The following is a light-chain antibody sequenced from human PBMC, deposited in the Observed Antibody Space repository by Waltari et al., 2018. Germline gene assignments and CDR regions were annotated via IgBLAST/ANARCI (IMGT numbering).Light chain of an antibody. CDR1: TGAVGGSTF. CDR2: DVT. V-gene: IGLV2-11*01. J-gene: IGLJ1*01. Sequence: QSALTQPRSVSGSPGQSVTISCTGTTGAVGGSTFVSWYQQQPGKAPKLMIYDVTKRPSGVPGRFSGSKSGSTASLTISGLQAEDEADYYCWSYAGSYTFVFGTGTKVTVL. CDR3: WSYAGSYTFV.